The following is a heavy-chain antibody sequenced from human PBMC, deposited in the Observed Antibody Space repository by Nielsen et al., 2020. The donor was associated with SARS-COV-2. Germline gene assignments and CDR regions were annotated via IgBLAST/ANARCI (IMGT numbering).Heavy chain of an antibody. D-gene: IGHD4-17*01. CDR3: ARFTDTIGDYEEGYYYGMDV. CDR2: IYYSGST. V-gene: IGHV4-59*01. J-gene: IGHJ6*02. Sequence: WIRQPPGKGLEWIGYIYYSGSTNYNPSLKSRVTISVDTSKNQFSLKLSSVTAADTAVYYCARFTDTIGDYEEGYYYGMDVWGQGTTVTVSS.